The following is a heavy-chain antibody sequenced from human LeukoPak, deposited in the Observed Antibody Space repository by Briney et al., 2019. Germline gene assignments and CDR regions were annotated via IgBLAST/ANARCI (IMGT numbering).Heavy chain of an antibody. CDR3: ARGVPYCSSTSCYTSDSSSARRDY. J-gene: IGHJ4*02. V-gene: IGHV3-21*01. CDR2: ISSSSSYI. CDR1: GFTFSSYS. D-gene: IGHD2-2*02. Sequence: GGSLRLSCAASGFTFSSYSMNWVRQAPGKGLEWVSSISSSSSYIYYADSVKGRFTISRDNAKNSLYLQMNSLRAEDTAVYYCARGVPYCSSTSCYTSDSSSARRDYWGQGTLVTVSS.